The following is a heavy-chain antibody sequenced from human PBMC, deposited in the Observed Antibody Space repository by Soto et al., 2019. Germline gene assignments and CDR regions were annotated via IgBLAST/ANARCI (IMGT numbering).Heavy chain of an antibody. CDR1: GFTPSGYA. Sequence: EVQLAESGGGLAQPGGSLRLSCAASGFTPSGYAKDWVRQAPGKGLEYVSGISSNGVGTYYANSVQGRFTISRAKSNNTVYRQMGSLRPDDMAVYYCARRDRPDFYYMDVWGKGAPVTVSS. CDR3: ARRDRPDFYYMDV. V-gene: IGHV3-64*01. CDR2: ISSNGVGT. J-gene: IGHJ6*03. D-gene: IGHD6-6*01.